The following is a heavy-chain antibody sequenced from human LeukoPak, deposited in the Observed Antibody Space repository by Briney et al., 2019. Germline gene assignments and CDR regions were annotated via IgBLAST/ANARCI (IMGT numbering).Heavy chain of an antibody. Sequence: SVKVSCKASGGTFNTFAISWVRQAPGQGLEWMGGIVPMFGTANYAQKFQSRVTITTDESRSTVYMELSSLRSEDTAVYYCARRCNSASCPFDYWGQGTLVTVSS. CDR2: IVPMFGTA. CDR3: ARRCNSASCPFDY. J-gene: IGHJ4*02. CDR1: GGTFNTFA. D-gene: IGHD2-2*01. V-gene: IGHV1-69*05.